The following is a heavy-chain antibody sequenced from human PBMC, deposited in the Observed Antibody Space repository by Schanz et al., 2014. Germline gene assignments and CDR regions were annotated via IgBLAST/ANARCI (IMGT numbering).Heavy chain of an antibody. J-gene: IGHJ3*01. CDR2: LSSSGLYT. V-gene: IGHV3-21*01. Sequence: VQLLQSGGALVQPGGSLRLSCSASGFTFSTYAMSWARQTPGKGLEWVSSLSSSGLYTFYADLAGGRFTISRDNAKNSLYLQMNSLRAEDTGVYYCARGREVVAKIFDVWGQGTMVTVSS. D-gene: IGHD3-22*01. CDR1: GFTFSTYA. CDR3: ARGREVVAKIFDV.